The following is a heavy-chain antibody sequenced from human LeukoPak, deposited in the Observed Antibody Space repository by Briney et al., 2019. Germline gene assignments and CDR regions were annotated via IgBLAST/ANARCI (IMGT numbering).Heavy chain of an antibody. CDR1: VFTFSSYA. V-gene: IGHV3-23*01. CDR2: ISGSGGST. CDR3: AKDILSVHVAPMFDP. J-gene: IGHJ5*02. Sequence: GGSLRLSCAASVFTFSSYAMSWVRQAPGKGLEWVSVISGSGGSTSYADSVKGRFTISRDNSKNTLYLQMKSLRAEDTALYYGAKDILSVHVAPMFDPWGQGTQVTVSS. D-gene: IGHD3-10*01.